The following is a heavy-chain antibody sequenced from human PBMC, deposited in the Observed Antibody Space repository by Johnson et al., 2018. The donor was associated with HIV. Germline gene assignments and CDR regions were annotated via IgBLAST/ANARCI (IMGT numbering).Heavy chain of an antibody. Sequence: VQLVESGGGVVQPGGSLRLSCAASGFTFSSYWMHWVRQAPGKGLEWVSYITSSGRTTYYADSVKGRFTISRDIAKNSLYLQMNSLRAEDTAVYYCATEGGTGAFDIWGQGTMVTVSS. CDR2: ITSSGRTT. CDR1: GFTFSSYW. V-gene: IGHV3-48*04. CDR3: ATEGGTGAFDI. D-gene: IGHD2-15*01. J-gene: IGHJ3*02.